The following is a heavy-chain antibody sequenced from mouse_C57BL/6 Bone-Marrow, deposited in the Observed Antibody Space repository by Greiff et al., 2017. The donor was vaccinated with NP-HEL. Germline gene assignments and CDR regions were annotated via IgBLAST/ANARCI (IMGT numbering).Heavy chain of an antibody. D-gene: IGHD1-1*01. J-gene: IGHJ3*01. Sequence: DVHLVESGGGLVQPGGSMKLSCVASGFTFSNYWMNWVRQSPEKGLEWVAQIRLKSDNYATHYAESVKGRFTISRDDSKSSVYLQMNNLRAEDTGIYYCTGLYYYGSPWFAYWGQGTLVTVSA. CDR2: IRLKSDNYAT. V-gene: IGHV6-3*01. CDR1: GFTFSNYW. CDR3: TGLYYYGSPWFAY.